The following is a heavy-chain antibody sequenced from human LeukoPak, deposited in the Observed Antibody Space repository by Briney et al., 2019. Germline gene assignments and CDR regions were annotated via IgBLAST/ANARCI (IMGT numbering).Heavy chain of an antibody. J-gene: IGHJ4*02. D-gene: IGHD3-22*01. CDR2: ISYDGSNK. CDR1: GFTFSSYG. Sequence: PGRSLRLSCAASGFTFSSYGTHWVRQAPGKGLEWVAVISYDGSNKYYADSVKGRFTISRDNSKNTLYLQMNSLRAEDTAVYYCAKIGGYEDYYFDYWGQGTLVTVSS. V-gene: IGHV3-30*18. CDR3: AKIGGYEDYYFDY.